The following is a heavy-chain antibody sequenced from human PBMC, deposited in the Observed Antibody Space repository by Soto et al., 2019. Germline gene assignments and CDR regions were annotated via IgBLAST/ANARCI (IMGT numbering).Heavy chain of an antibody. CDR2: IYSDGST. D-gene: IGHD3-9*01. Sequence: EVQLVESGGGLVQPGGSLRLSCAASGFTVNSNYMSWVRQAPGKGLEWVSVIYSDGSTYYADSVKGRFIISRDNSNNPLYFQINRLRAEDTAVYYCATLTKYDILTGFYPCWGQGTLVTVSS. CDR3: ATLTKYDILTGFYPC. J-gene: IGHJ4*02. CDR1: GFTVNSNY. V-gene: IGHV3-66*01.